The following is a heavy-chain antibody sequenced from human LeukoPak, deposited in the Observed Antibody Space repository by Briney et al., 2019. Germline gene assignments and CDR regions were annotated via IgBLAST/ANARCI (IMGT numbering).Heavy chain of an antibody. D-gene: IGHD2-21*02. V-gene: IGHV4-34*01. CDR3: ARGARGDTPYNWFDP. J-gene: IGHJ5*02. Sequence: SEALSLTCAVHGGSFSGYYWSWIRQPPGKGLEWIGEINQSGETNYNPSLMSRVTLSEDTSNNQFSLMLTSVTAADTAVYYCARGARGDTPYNWFDPWGQGTLVTVSS. CDR2: INQSGET. CDR1: GGSFSGYY.